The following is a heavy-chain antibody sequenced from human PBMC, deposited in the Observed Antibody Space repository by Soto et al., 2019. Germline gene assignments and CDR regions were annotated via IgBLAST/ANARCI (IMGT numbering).Heavy chain of an antibody. V-gene: IGHV1-18*04. D-gene: IGHD6-19*01. CDR1: GYTFTSYG. CDR3: ARDYLVYSSGQYRIFDF. CDR2: ISAYNGNT. Sequence: SAVKVSCKASGYTFTSYGISWVRQAPGQGLEWMGWISAYNGNTNYAQKLQGRVTMTTDTSTSTAYMELRSLRSDDTAGYYCARDYLVYSSGQYRIFDFCGQGTLVIVSS. J-gene: IGHJ4*02.